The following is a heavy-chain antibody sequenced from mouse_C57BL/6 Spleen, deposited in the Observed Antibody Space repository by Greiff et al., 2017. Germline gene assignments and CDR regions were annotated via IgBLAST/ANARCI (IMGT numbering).Heavy chain of an antibody. J-gene: IGHJ4*01. V-gene: IGHV1-26*01. CDR1: GYTFTDYY. Sequence: VQLKHSGPELVKPGASVKISCKASGYTFTDYYMNWVKQSHGKSLEWIGDINPNNGGTSYNQKFKGKATLTVDKSSSTAYMELRSLTSEDSAVYYCVSLYGNSNYYAMDYWGQGTSVTVSS. CDR2: INPNNGGT. D-gene: IGHD2-10*02. CDR3: VSLYGNSNYYAMDY.